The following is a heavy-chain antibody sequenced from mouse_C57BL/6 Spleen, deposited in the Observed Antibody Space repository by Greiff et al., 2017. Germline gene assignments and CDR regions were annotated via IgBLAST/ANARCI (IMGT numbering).Heavy chain of an antibody. CDR2: INPNNGGT. CDR1: GYTFTDYN. Sequence: EVKLMESGPELVKPGASVKIPCKASGYTFTDYNMDWVKQSHGKSLEWIGDINPNNGGTIYNQKFKGKATLTVDKSSSTAYMELRSLTSEDTAVYYCARRITTVVAPGYFDVWGTGTTVTVSS. D-gene: IGHD1-1*01. V-gene: IGHV1-18*01. CDR3: ARRITTVVAPGYFDV. J-gene: IGHJ1*03.